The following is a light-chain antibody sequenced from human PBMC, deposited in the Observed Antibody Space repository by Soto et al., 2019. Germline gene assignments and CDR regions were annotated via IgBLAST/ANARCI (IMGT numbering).Light chain of an antibody. V-gene: IGKV4-1*01. CDR3: QQYYTSPIT. Sequence: DIVMTQSPDSQAVSLGERATITCKSSQSILYSSNNANYLAWLQQKPGQPPKLLIYWASTRQYGVHDRFAGRGSWTDFTLTISSLQAEDLSVYYCQQYYTSPITFGGGTKVEIK. CDR1: QSILYSSNNANY. J-gene: IGKJ4*01. CDR2: WAS.